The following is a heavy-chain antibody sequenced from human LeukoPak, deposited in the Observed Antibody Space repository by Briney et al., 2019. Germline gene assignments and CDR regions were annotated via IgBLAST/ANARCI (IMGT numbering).Heavy chain of an antibody. CDR3: ATVHGTRRDGYNYANYPFDY. J-gene: IGHJ4*02. CDR2: ISNDGSNK. Sequence: GGSLRLSCAASGFTFSSYAMHWVRQAPGKGLEWVAVISNDGSNKYYADSVKGRFTISRDNSKNTLYLQMNSLRAEDTAVYYCATVHGTRRDGYNYANYPFDYWGQGTLVTVSS. V-gene: IGHV3-30-3*01. D-gene: IGHD5-24*01. CDR1: GFTFSSYA.